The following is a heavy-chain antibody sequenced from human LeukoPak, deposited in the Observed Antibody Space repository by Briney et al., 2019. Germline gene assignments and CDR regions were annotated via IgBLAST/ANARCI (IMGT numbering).Heavy chain of an antibody. V-gene: IGHV1-69*10. Sequence: GASVKVSCKASGGTFRSYAFTWVRQAPGQGLEWMGGIIPVLGIANYAQKFQGRVTITADESTSTAYMELSSLISEDTAVYYCAAHQSRISSYYYVMDVWGQGTTVTASS. J-gene: IGHJ6*02. D-gene: IGHD2-15*01. CDR1: GGTFRSYA. CDR2: IIPVLGIA. CDR3: AAHQSRISSYYYVMDV.